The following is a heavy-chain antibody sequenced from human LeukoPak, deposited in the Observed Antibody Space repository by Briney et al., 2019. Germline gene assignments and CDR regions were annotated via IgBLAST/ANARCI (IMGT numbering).Heavy chain of an antibody. V-gene: IGHV3-66*01. CDR2: IYSGDST. J-gene: IGHJ6*02. D-gene: IGHD5-24*01. CDR1: GFTVSSNY. CDR3: ASPGEGYSFYYGMDV. Sequence: GGSLRLSCAASGFTVSSNYMSWVRQAPGKGLEWVSAIYSGDSTYYADSVQGRFTISRDHSENTLNLQMNSLRAEDTAVYYCASPGEGYSFYYGMDVWGQGTTVTVSS.